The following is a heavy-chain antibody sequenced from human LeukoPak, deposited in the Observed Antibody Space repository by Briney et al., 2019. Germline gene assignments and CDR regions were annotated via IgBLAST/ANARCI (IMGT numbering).Heavy chain of an antibody. CDR3: TRDSY. CDR2: INEDGRET. V-gene: IGHV3-7*01. CDR1: GFTFSSYA. Sequence: PGGSLRLSCAASGFTFSSYAMSWVRQAPGKGLEWVANINEDGRETNYVDSVRGRFTISRDSATKSVFLQMNSLRVDDTAVYYCTRDSYWGQGTLVTVSS. J-gene: IGHJ4*02.